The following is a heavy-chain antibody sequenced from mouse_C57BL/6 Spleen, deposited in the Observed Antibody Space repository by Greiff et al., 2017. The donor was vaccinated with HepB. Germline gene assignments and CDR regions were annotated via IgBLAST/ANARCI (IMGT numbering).Heavy chain of an antibody. CDR2: ILPGSGST. Sequence: QVQLQQSGAELMKPGASVKLSCKATGYTFTGYWIEWVKQRPGHGLEWIGEILPGSGSTNYNEKFKGKATFTADTSSNTAYMQLSSLTTEDSAIYYCAKGMIYYDYDDHAMDYWGQGTSVTVSS. J-gene: IGHJ4*01. V-gene: IGHV1-9*01. D-gene: IGHD2-4*01. CDR3: AKGMIYYDYDDHAMDY. CDR1: GYTFTGYW.